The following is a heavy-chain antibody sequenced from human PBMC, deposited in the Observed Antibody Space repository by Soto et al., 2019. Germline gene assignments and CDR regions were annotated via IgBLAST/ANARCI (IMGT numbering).Heavy chain of an antibody. Sequence: QVSLQESGPGLVKPSETLSLTCTVSGDSVSNYYWTWIRQHPGKGLERITYINYSGSTDHSPSLKSLVTILLDTSKNQFSLRLISVTAVDTAVYYCARLAPRYRIRDYNYYSLDFWVQGTTVIVSS. CDR3: ARLAPRYRIRDYNYYSLDF. V-gene: IGHV4-59*02. CDR2: INYSGST. D-gene: IGHD3-16*02. J-gene: IGHJ6*02. CDR1: GDSVSNYY.